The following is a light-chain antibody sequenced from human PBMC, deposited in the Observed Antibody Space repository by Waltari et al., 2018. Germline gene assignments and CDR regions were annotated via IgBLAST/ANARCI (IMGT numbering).Light chain of an antibody. CDR1: QNTNIW. CDR2: KSS. CDR3: QQYDRHSFS. V-gene: IGKV1-5*03. Sequence: DIQMTQSPSTLSTFVGDSVTITCRASQNTNIWLAWYQQKTGKAPRLLIYKSSILQSGVPSRFSGSASGTEFNLTISSLQPDDFATYYCQQYDRHSFSFGQGTGLEIK. J-gene: IGKJ2*03.